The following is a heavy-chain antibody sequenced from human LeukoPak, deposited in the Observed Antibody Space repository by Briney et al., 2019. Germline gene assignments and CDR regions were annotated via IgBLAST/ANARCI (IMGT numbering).Heavy chain of an antibody. CDR3: AREGIGANYGSGSYYGY. J-gene: IGHJ4*02. CDR1: GYTFTGYY. D-gene: IGHD3-10*01. V-gene: IGHV1-2*02. CDR2: INPNSGGT. Sequence: ASVKVSCKASGYTFTGYYMHWVRQAPGQGLEWMGWINPNSGGTNYAQKFQGRVTMTRDTSISTAYMELSRLRSDDTAVYYCAREGIGANYGSGSYYGYWGQGTLVTVSS.